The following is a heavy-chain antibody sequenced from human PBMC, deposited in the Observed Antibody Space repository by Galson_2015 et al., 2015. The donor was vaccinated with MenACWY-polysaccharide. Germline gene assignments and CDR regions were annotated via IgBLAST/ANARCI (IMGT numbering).Heavy chain of an antibody. CDR1: GDSISSGYY. Sequence: SETLSLTCNVSGDSISSGYYWGWIRQPPGKGLEWIGGIFHSGSTYRNPSLGSRLIISIDSSKNQLSLMLTSVTAADTAVYYCTSGRLRWYPFDYWGQGTLVTVSS. V-gene: IGHV4-38-2*02. CDR2: IFHSGST. CDR3: TSGRLRWYPFDY. J-gene: IGHJ4*02. D-gene: IGHD4-23*01.